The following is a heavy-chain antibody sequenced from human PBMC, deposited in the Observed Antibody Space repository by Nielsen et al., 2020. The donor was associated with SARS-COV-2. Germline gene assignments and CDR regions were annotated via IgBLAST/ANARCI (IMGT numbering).Heavy chain of an antibody. J-gene: IGHJ6*02. Sequence: GESLKISCAASGFTFSSYSMNWVRQAPGKGLEWVSYISSSSSTIYYADSVKGRFTISRDNAKNSLYLQMNSLRAEDTAVYYCARGMVRGSVSGMDVWGQGTTVTVSS. D-gene: IGHD3-10*01. CDR2: ISSSSSTI. CDR3: ARGMVRGSVSGMDV. V-gene: IGHV3-48*04. CDR1: GFTFSSYS.